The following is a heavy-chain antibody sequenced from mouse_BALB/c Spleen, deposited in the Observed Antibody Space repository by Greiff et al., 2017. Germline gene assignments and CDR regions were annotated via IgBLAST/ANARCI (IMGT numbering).Heavy chain of an antibody. CDR1: GYSITSGYY. Sequence: VQLKQSGPGLVKPSQSLSLTCSVTGYSITSGYYWNWIRQFPGNKLEWMGYISYDGSNNYNPSLKNRISITRDTSKNQFFLKLNSVTTEDTATYYCATYRYDVWFAYWGQGTLVTVSA. J-gene: IGHJ3*01. CDR3: ATYRYDVWFAY. V-gene: IGHV3-6*02. D-gene: IGHD2-14*01. CDR2: ISYDGSN.